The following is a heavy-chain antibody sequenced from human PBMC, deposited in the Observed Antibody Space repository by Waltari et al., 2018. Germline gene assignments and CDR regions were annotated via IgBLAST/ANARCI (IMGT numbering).Heavy chain of an antibody. Sequence: QLQLQESGPRLVRPSETLSLICRVSGGPITSNRHYWAWIRQSPGQGLEWIGTVSYSGTTYISPSLKSRVSVSRDTSKNQVSLILGSVTAADMAVYYCATYIGASVGTAAFDVWGQGTMVTVSS. CDR3: ATYIGASVGTAAFDV. D-gene: IGHD5-12*01. V-gene: IGHV4-39*01. CDR1: GGPITSNRHY. CDR2: VSYSGTT. J-gene: IGHJ3*01.